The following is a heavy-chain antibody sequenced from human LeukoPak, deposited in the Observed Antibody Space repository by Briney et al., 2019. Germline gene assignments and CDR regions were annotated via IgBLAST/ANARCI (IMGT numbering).Heavy chain of an antibody. CDR2: INPNSGGT. CDR1: GYTFTGYY. Sequence: ASVKVSCKSSGYTFTGYYMHWVRQAPGQGLEWMGWINPNSGGTNYAQKFQGRVTMTRDTSISTAYMELSRLRSDDTAVYYCARDRLGQEFGAYMDVWGKGTTVTVSS. D-gene: IGHD3-16*01. V-gene: IGHV1-2*02. J-gene: IGHJ6*03. CDR3: ARDRLGQEFGAYMDV.